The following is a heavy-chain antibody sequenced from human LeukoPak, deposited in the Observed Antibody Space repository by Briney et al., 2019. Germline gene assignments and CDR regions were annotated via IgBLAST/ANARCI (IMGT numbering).Heavy chain of an antibody. J-gene: IGHJ3*02. CDR2: ISSSIIYI. CDR3: ARDGITMIVPRAFDI. CDR1: GFTFSNYS. D-gene: IGHD3-22*01. Sequence: GGSLRLSCAASGFTFSNYSMNWVRQAPGKGPEWVSSISSSIIYIYYADSVKGRFTISRDNAKSSLYLQMNSLRAEDTAVYYCARDGITMIVPRAFDIWGQGTMVTVSS. V-gene: IGHV3-21*01.